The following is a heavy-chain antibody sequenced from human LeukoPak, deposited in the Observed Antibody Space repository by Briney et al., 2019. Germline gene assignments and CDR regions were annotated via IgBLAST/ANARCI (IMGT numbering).Heavy chain of an antibody. CDR1: GYTFTNYG. Sequence: GASVKVSCKASGYTFTNYGISWVRQAPGQGFEWMGWISGYNANTNYVQKFQGRVTMTTDTSTHTAYMELRSLRSDDTAVYYCARGSHRLYDYVWGTYESKDYWGQGTLVTVSS. CDR2: ISGYNANT. CDR3: ARGSHRLYDYVWGTYESKDY. D-gene: IGHD3-16*01. J-gene: IGHJ4*02. V-gene: IGHV1-18*01.